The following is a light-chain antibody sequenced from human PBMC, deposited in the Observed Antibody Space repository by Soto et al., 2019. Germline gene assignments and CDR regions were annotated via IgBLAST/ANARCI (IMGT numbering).Light chain of an antibody. J-gene: IGLJ1*01. CDR3: YSYAGSTVLYV. V-gene: IGLV2-23*02. CDR2: EVS. CDR1: SSDIGNYNL. Sequence: QPVLTQPASVSGSPGQSITLSCTGTSSDIGNYNLVSWYQQHPGKAPKLMIYEVSKRPSGVSDRFSGSKSGNTAFLTISGLQPEDEADYYCYSYAGSTVLYVFGTGTKVTVL.